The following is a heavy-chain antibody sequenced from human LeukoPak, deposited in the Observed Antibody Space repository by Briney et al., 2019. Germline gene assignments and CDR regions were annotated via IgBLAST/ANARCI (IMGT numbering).Heavy chain of an antibody. J-gene: IGHJ6*03. CDR1: GGSISSYY. V-gene: IGHV4-34*01. Sequence: PSETLSLTCTVSGGSISSYYWSWIRQTPGKGLEWIGEINHSGSTNYNPSLKGRVTISVDTSKNQFSLKLSSVTAADTAVYYCARRPRGYYPAYYYYYYMDVWGKGTTVTISS. CDR2: INHSGST. CDR3: ARRPRGYYPAYYYYYYMDV. D-gene: IGHD3-3*01.